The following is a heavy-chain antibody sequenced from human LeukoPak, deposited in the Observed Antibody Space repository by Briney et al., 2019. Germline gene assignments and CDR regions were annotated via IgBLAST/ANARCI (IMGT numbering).Heavy chain of an antibody. Sequence: PGRSLRLSYAASGFTFSSYGMHWVRQAPGKGLEWVAVISYDGSNKYYADSVKGRFTISRDNSKNTLYLQMNSLRAEDTAVYYCAKEDYSGNSDYFDYWGQGTLVTVSS. D-gene: IGHD4-23*01. CDR2: ISYDGSNK. CDR3: AKEDYSGNSDYFDY. V-gene: IGHV3-30*18. J-gene: IGHJ4*02. CDR1: GFTFSSYG.